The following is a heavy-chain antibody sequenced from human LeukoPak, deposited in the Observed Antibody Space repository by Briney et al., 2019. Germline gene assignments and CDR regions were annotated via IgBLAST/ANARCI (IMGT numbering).Heavy chain of an antibody. Sequence: ASVKVSCKVSGYTLTELSMHWVRQAPGKGLEWMGGFDPEDGETIYAQKFQGRVTMTEDTSTDIAYMELSSLRSEDTAVYYCAIDSTGYYKQRAYYFDYWGQGTLVTVSS. CDR3: AIDSTGYYKQRAYYFDY. D-gene: IGHD3-22*01. J-gene: IGHJ4*02. CDR2: FDPEDGET. V-gene: IGHV1-24*01. CDR1: GYTLTELS.